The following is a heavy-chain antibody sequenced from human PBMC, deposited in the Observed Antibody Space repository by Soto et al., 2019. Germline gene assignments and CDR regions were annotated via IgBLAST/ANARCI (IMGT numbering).Heavy chain of an antibody. CDR1: GFTFSSYS. CDR3: ARVGHYYYYYMDV. V-gene: IGHV3-21*01. Sequence: EVQLVESGGGLVKPGGSLRLSCAASGFTFSSYSMNWVRQAPGKGLEWVSSISSSSSYIYYADSVKGRFTISRDSAKNSLYLQMNSLRAEDTAVYYCARVGHYYYYYMDVWGKGTTVTVSS. J-gene: IGHJ6*03. CDR2: ISSSSSYI.